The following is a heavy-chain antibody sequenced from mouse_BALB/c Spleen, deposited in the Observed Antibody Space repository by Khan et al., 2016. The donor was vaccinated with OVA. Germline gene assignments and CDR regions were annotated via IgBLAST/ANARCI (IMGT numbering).Heavy chain of an antibody. CDR3: TRRAYYYESEGFAY. D-gene: IGHD1-1*01. CDR2: VSTGGGYT. V-gene: IGHV5-6*01. CDR1: GFTFSTYG. J-gene: IGHJ3*01. Sequence: EVHLVESGGDLVKPGGSLKLSCAASGFTFSTYGMSWVRQTPDKRLEWVATVSTGGGYTYYPDSVKGQFTISRDNAKNTLYLQMSGLTSEDTAMFYCTRRAYYYESEGFAYWGQGTLVTVSA.